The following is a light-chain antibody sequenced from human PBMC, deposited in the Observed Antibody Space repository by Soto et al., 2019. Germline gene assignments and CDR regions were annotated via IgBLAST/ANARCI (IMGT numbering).Light chain of an antibody. J-gene: IGKJ4*01. Sequence: DIVLTQSPATLSLSPGERATLSCRASQSVSSSYLAWYQQKPGQAPRLLIYDASNRATGIPARFSGSGSGTDFTLTISSLEPEDFAVYYCQHRSNWPLTFGGGTKVDIK. CDR1: QSVSSSY. V-gene: IGKV3-11*01. CDR3: QHRSNWPLT. CDR2: DAS.